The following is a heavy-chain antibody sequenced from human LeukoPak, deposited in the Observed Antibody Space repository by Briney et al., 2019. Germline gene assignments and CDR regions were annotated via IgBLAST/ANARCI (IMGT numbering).Heavy chain of an antibody. CDR1: GFTFRAYA. CDR2: INHSGST. Sequence: LRLSCAASGFTFRAYAMHWVRQAPGKGLEWIGEINHSGSTNYNPSLKSRVTISVDTSKNQFSLKLSSVTAADTAVYYCARVPAGVIGMKDAFDIWGQGTMVTVSS. D-gene: IGHD3-16*02. CDR3: ARVPAGVIGMKDAFDI. J-gene: IGHJ3*02. V-gene: IGHV4-34*01.